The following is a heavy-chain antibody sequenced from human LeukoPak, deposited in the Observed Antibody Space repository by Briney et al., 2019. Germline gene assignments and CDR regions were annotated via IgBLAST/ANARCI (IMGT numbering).Heavy chain of an antibody. V-gene: IGHV3-48*03. CDR2: ISSSGSTI. Sequence: PGGSLRLSCAASGFTFSVYAMTWVRQAPGKGLEWVSCISSSGSTIYYADSVKGRFTISRDNAKNSLYLQMNSLRAEDTAVYYCAELGITMIGGVWGKGTTVTISS. CDR3: AELGITMIGGV. D-gene: IGHD3-10*02. J-gene: IGHJ6*04. CDR1: GFTFSVYA.